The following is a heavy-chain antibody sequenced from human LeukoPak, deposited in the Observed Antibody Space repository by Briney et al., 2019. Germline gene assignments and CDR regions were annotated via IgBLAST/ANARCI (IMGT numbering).Heavy chain of an antibody. D-gene: IGHD3-22*01. CDR3: AKGYYYDNSGESYFDY. Sequence: GGSLRLSCTVSGFTVSINSMSWVRQAPGKGLEWVSFIYSGGNTHYSDSVKGRFTISRDNSKNTLYLQMNSLRAEDTAVYYCAKGYYYDNSGESYFDYWGQGTLVTVSS. CDR2: IYSGGNT. V-gene: IGHV3-53*01. J-gene: IGHJ4*02. CDR1: GFTVSINS.